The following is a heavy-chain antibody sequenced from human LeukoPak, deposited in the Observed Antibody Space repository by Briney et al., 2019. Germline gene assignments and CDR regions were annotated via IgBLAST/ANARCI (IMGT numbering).Heavy chain of an antibody. J-gene: IGHJ5*02. CDR1: GYTFTKYL. V-gene: IGHV1-46*01. D-gene: IGHD2-21*01. CDR3: ARPSYCVADNCGYWLDP. Sequence: GASVKVPCKTSGYTFTKYLIHWVRQAPGQGLEWMGTINPQGDITNYAQRFQGRITLTEDTSTSTVYMELSSLTSEDTAVYYCARPSYCVADNCGYWLDPWGPGTLVTVSS. CDR2: INPQGDIT.